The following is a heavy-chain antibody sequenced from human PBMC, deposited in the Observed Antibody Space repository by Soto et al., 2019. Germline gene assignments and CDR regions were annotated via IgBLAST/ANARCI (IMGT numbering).Heavy chain of an antibody. J-gene: IGHJ3*02. CDR3: ARRYGYAFDI. D-gene: IGHD4-17*01. CDR1: GGSISSYY. CDR2: IYYSGST. Sequence: QVQLQESGPGLVKPSETLSLTCTVSGGSISSYYWSWIRKPPGKGLGWIGYIYYSGSTNYNPSLQSRVTISVDTSKNPFSLKLSSVTAADTAVYYCARRYGYAFDIWGQGTMVTVSS. V-gene: IGHV4-59*01.